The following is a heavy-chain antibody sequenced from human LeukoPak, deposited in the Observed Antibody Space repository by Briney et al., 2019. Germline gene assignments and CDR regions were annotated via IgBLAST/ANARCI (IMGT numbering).Heavy chain of an antibody. CDR3: ARPLQGIVGATGFDY. Sequence: GESLKISCQSSGYTFTSYWIGWVRQMPGKGLQWMGIIYPGDSDTTYSPSFQGQVTISADKSIKTAYLQWSSLKASDTAMYYCARPLQGIVGATGFDYWGQGTLVTVSS. CDR1: GYTFTSYW. J-gene: IGHJ4*02. D-gene: IGHD1-26*01. V-gene: IGHV5-51*01. CDR2: IYPGDSDT.